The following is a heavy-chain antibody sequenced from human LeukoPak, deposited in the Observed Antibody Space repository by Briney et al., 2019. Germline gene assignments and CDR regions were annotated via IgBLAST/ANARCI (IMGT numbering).Heavy chain of an antibody. D-gene: IGHD6-19*01. CDR2: IHYSGST. CDR3: ARRDTSGRFGRFDP. CDR1: GGSISSSSYY. J-gene: IGHJ5*02. Sequence: KPSETLSLTCTVSGGSISSSSYYWGWIRQPPGKGLEWIASIHYSGSTYYNPSLKSRVTITVDTTKNHFTLQLRSVTAAETAEYYVARRDTSGRFGRFDPWGQGTLVTVSS. V-gene: IGHV4-39*01.